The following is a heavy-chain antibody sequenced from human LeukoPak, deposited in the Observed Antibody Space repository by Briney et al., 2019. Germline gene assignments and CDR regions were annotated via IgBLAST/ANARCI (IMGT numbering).Heavy chain of an antibody. CDR1: GGSISSGSYY. CDR3: ARAGVVPAAINRAFDI. Sequence: PSETLSLTCTVSGGSISSGSYYWSWIRQPAGKGLEWIGRIYTSGSTNYNPPPKSRVTISVDTSKNQFSLKLSSVTAADTAVYYCARAGVVPAAINRAFDIWGQGSVVTVSS. CDR2: IYTSGST. V-gene: IGHV4-61*02. D-gene: IGHD2-2*02. J-gene: IGHJ3*02.